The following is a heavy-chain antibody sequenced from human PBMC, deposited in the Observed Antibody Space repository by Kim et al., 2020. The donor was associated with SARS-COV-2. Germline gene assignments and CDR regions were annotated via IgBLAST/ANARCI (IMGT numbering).Heavy chain of an antibody. CDR2: IYYSGST. CDR3: ARDANTMVRGVIISWFDP. J-gene: IGHJ5*02. D-gene: IGHD3-10*01. Sequence: SETLSLTCTVSGGSISSYYWSWIRQPPGKGLEWIGYIYYSGSTNYNPSLKSRVTISVDTSKNQFSLKLSSVTAADTAVYYCARDANTMVRGVIISWFDPWGQGTLVTVSS. V-gene: IGHV4-59*13. CDR1: GGSISSYY.